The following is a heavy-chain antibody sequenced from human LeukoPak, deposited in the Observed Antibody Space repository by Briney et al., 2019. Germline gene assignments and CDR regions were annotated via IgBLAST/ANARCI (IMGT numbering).Heavy chain of an antibody. Sequence: SETLSLTCTVSGGSISSYYWSWIRQPPGKGLEWIGYIYYSGSTNYNPSLKSRVTISVDTSKNQFSLKLSSVTAADTAVYYCARQYGGYDSSGLFLDPWGQGTLVTVSS. CDR3: ARQYGGYDSSGLFLDP. V-gene: IGHV4-59*08. D-gene: IGHD3-22*01. CDR2: IYYSGST. CDR1: GGSISSYY. J-gene: IGHJ5*02.